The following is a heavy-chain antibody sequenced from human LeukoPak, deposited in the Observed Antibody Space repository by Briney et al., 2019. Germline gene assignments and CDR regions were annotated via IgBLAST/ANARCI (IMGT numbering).Heavy chain of an antibody. CDR1: GGTFSSYA. CDR3: ARQNPTFIAVAGLDY. Sequence: SVKVSCKASGGTFSSYAISWVRQAPGQGLEWMGRIIPIFGTANYAQKFQGRVTITTDESTSTAYMELSSLRSEDTAVYYCARQNPTFIAVAGLDYWGQGTLVTVSS. CDR2: IIPIFGTA. D-gene: IGHD6-19*01. J-gene: IGHJ4*02. V-gene: IGHV1-69*05.